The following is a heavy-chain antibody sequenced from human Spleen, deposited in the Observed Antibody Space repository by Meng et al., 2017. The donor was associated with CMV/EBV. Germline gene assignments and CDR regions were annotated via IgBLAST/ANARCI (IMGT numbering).Heavy chain of an antibody. CDR2: ISYDGSNI. Sequence: GGSLRLSCAASGFTFSSYAMHWVRQAPGKGLEWVAVISYDGSNIYYADSVKGRFTISRDNSKNSLYLQMNSLRTEDTALYYCAKDGRGSSGAYYFDYWGQGTLVTVSS. CDR1: GFTFSSYA. J-gene: IGHJ4*02. CDR3: AKDGRGSSGAYYFDY. V-gene: IGHV3-30*04. D-gene: IGHD6-6*01.